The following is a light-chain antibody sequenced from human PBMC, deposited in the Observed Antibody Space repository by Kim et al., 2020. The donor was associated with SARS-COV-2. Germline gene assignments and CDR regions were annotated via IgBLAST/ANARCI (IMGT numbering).Light chain of an antibody. CDR2: GTS. V-gene: IGKV3-20*01. CDR3: QQFAGSPTT. Sequence: PGERGNLSCRASQSVGSSYLAWYQQKPGQPPRLLIYGTSNRATGIPDRFSGSRSGTDFTLTISRLEPEDFAVYYCQQFAGSPTTFGGGTKVDIK. CDR1: QSVGSSY. J-gene: IGKJ4*01.